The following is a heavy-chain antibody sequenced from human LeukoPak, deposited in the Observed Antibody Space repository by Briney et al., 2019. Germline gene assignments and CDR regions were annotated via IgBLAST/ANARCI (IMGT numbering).Heavy chain of an antibody. Sequence: GGSLRLSCAASGFTFSSYAMSWVRQAPGKGLEWVANIKEDGSEKYYVDSVKGRFTISRDNAKKSLYLQMDSLRAEDTAVYYCARDSASIGHNDAFDTWGQGTMVTVFS. CDR1: GFTFSSYA. CDR3: ARDSASIGHNDAFDT. V-gene: IGHV3-7*01. CDR2: IKEDGSEK. D-gene: IGHD1-1*01. J-gene: IGHJ3*02.